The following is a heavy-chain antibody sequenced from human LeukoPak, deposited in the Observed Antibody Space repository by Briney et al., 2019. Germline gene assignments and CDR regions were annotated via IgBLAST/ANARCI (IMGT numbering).Heavy chain of an antibody. Sequence: GGSLRLSCAASGFTFSSYAMSWVRQAPGKGLEWVSAISGSGGSTYYADSVKGRFTISRDNSKNTLYLQMNSLRAEDTAVYYCAREECSGGSCYSPHLDYWGQGTLVTVSS. CDR1: GFTFSSYA. D-gene: IGHD2-15*01. J-gene: IGHJ4*02. CDR3: AREECSGGSCYSPHLDY. V-gene: IGHV3-23*01. CDR2: ISGSGGST.